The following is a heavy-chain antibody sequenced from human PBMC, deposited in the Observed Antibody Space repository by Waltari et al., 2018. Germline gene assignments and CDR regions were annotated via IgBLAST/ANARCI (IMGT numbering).Heavy chain of an antibody. V-gene: IGHV1-2*04. D-gene: IGHD5-12*01. CDR3: ARDQAQGESGYESYYYYGMDV. Sequence: QVQLVQSGAEVKKPGASVKVSCKASGYTFTGYYMHWVRQAPGQGLEWMGWINPNSGGTNYAQKFQGWVTMTRDTSISTAYMELSRLRSDDTAVYYCARDQAQGESGYESYYYYGMDVWGQGTTVTVSS. CDR2: INPNSGGT. CDR1: GYTFTGYY. J-gene: IGHJ6*02.